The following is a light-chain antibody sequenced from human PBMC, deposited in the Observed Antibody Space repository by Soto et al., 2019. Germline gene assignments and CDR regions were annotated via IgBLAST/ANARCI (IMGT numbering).Light chain of an antibody. Sequence: DIQMTQSPSSLSASVGDRVTITCQASQDISNYLNWYQQKPGKAPKLLIYDASQLETGVPSRFSGSGSGTDFTFTISSLHPEDIATYYCQQYDNLPLTFGGGTKVEIK. V-gene: IGKV1-33*01. CDR2: DAS. CDR1: QDISNY. CDR3: QQYDNLPLT. J-gene: IGKJ4*01.